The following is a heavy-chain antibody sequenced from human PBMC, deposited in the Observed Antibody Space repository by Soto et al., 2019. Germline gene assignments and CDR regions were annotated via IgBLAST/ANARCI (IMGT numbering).Heavy chain of an antibody. CDR3: AKASENYDFWSGYHTDY. D-gene: IGHD3-3*01. J-gene: IGHJ4*02. Sequence: GGCLRLSCAASGFTFSSYAMSWVRQAPGKGLEWVSAISGSGGSTYYADSVKGRFTISRDNSKNTLYLQMNSLRAEDTAVYYCAKASENYDFWSGYHTDYWGQGTLVTVSS. CDR1: GFTFSSYA. CDR2: ISGSGGST. V-gene: IGHV3-23*01.